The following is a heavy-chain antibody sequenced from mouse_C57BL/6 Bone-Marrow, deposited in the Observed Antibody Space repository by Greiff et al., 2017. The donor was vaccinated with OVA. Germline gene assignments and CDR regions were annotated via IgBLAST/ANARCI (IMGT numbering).Heavy chain of an antibody. Sequence: VQVVESGPGLVAPSPSLSIPCTVSGFSLTSYALSWVRQPPGKGLEWLGVIWPGGGTNYNSALKSRLSISKDNSKSQVFLKMNSLQTDDTARYYCARISDYWGQGTTLTVAS. CDR2: IWPGGGT. CDR1: GFSLTSYA. CDR3: ARISDY. J-gene: IGHJ2*01. V-gene: IGHV2-9-1*01.